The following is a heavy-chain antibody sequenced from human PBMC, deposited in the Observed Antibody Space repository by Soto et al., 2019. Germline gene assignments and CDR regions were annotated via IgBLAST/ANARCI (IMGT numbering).Heavy chain of an antibody. D-gene: IGHD2-21*02. CDR3: ARGGHVVVVTAALDY. CDR2: VNPSGGHT. Sequence: QVQLMQSGAEVKKPGASVKVSCKASGDTFTEYYIHWVRQAPGQGLEWMGTVNPSGGHTTYAQHFLSSVTVXRDTATSTLYMELTSLTSEDTAVYYCARGGHVVVVTAALDYWGQGTLVTVSS. CDR1: GDTFTEYY. V-gene: IGHV1-46*01. J-gene: IGHJ4*02.